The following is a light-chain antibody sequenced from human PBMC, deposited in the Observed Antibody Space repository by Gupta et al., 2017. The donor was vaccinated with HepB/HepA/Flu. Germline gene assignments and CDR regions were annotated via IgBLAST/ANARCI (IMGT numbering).Light chain of an antibody. CDR2: HSS. CDR1: QSVLHY. Sequence: ESVLTQSPATLYLSPGKRGTLSCRANQSVLHYLAGYQQRPGQAPRLLIYHSSNRAPGIPARFSVSGSGTDFTLTMSRLEPEDFAVYYWQQRNNWPAAYNFGPGTNVELK. CDR3: QQRNNWPAAYN. J-gene: IGKJ2*01. V-gene: IGKV3-11*01.